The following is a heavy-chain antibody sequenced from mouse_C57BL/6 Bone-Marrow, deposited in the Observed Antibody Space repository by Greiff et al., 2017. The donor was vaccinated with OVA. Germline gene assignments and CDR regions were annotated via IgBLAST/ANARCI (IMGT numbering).Heavy chain of an antibody. CDR2: IYPSDSET. D-gene: IGHD2-1*01. J-gene: IGHJ3*01. Sequence: VQLQQPGAELVRPGSSVKLSCKASGYTFTSYWMDWVKQRPGQGLEWIGNIYPSDSETHYNQKFKDKATLTVDKSSSTAYMQLSSLTSEDSAVYYCARGYYGNYEGFAYWGQGTLVTVSA. CDR1: GYTFTSYW. CDR3: ARGYYGNYEGFAY. V-gene: IGHV1-61*01.